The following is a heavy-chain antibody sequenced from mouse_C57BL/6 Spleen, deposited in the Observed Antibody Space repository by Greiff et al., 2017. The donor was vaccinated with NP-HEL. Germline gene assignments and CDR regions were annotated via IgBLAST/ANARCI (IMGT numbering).Heavy chain of an antibody. D-gene: IGHD1-1*01. Sequence: QVQLKESGAELVRPGASVTLSCKASGYTFTDYEMHWVKQTPVHGLEWIGAIDPETGGTAYNQKFKGKAILTADKSSSTAYMELRSLTSEDSAVYYCTRGLRYHDYWGQGTTLTVSS. CDR2: IDPETGGT. CDR1: GYTFTDYE. V-gene: IGHV1-15*01. J-gene: IGHJ2*01. CDR3: TRGLRYHDY.